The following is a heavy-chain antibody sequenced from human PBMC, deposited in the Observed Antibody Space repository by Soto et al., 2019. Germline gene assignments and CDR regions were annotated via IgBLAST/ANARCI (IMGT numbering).Heavy chain of an antibody. V-gene: IGHV3-23*01. CDR3: AKVSSSTQNLNYYSYPMDV. CDR1: GLTFPSYA. J-gene: IGHJ6*03. Sequence: LLESGGGLVQPGGSLRLSCAASGLTFPSYAMNWVRQAPGKGLEWVSAIGGSGANTYYADSVKGRFTISRDNSKNTVYRQINGLRPEDTAVYYCAKVSSSTQNLNYYSYPMDVWAKGPRSASP. CDR2: IGGSGANT. D-gene: IGHD2-2*01.